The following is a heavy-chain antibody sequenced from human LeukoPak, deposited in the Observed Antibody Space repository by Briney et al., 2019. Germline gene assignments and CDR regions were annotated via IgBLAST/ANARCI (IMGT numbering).Heavy chain of an antibody. J-gene: IGHJ5*02. D-gene: IGHD3-16*01. CDR3: ARKGGSNYGYEDWFDP. CDR1: GDSISSGDYY. V-gene: IGHV4-30-4*01. CDR2: IYYSGST. Sequence: PSETLSLTCTVSGDSISSGDYYWSWIRQSPGKGLEWIGYIYYSGSTYYNPSLKSRVTMSVDTSKNQFSLYLSSATAAATAIYYCARKGGSNYGYEDWFDPGGQETLVTVSS.